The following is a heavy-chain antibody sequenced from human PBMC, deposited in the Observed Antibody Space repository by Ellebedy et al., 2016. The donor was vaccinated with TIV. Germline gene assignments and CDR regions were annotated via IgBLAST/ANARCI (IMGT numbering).Heavy chain of an antibody. V-gene: IGHV1-18*01. CDR1: GYTFTSYD. D-gene: IGHD3-10*01. CDR3: ATSKLLWFGEFSGLDY. CDR2: ISAYNGNT. J-gene: IGHJ4*02. Sequence: ASVKVSXXASGYTFTSYDINWVRQAPGQGLEWMGWISAYNGNTNYAQKLQGRVTMTTDTSTSTAYMELRSLRSEDTAVYYCATSKLLWFGEFSGLDYWGQGTLVTVSS.